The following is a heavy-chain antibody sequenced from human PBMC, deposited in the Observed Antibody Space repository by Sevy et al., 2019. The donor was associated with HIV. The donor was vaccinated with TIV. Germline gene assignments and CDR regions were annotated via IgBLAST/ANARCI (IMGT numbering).Heavy chain of an antibody. J-gene: IGHJ5*02. CDR1: GFTFDDYG. V-gene: IGHV3-20*04. CDR3: ARSGDDSSGFYYWWFDP. Sequence: GGSLILSCTASGFTFDDYGMSWVRQAPGKGLEWVSGINWNGGSISCADSVRGRFTISRDNAKNSLYLQMNSLRAEDTAFYYCARSGDDSSGFYYWWFDPWGQGTLVTVSS. D-gene: IGHD3-22*01. CDR2: INWNGGSI.